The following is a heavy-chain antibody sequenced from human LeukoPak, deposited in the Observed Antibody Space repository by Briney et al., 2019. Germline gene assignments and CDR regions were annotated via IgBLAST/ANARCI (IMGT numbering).Heavy chain of an antibody. CDR3: RSITMVRGVIANDY. V-gene: IGHV4-39*07. D-gene: IGHD3-10*01. J-gene: IGHJ4*02. Sequence: LSETLSLTCTVSGGSISSYYWGWLRHPPGKGLEWIGSIYYSGSTYYNPSLKSRVTISVDTSKNQFSLKLSSVTAADTAVYYYRSITMVRGVIANDYWGQGTLVTVSS. CDR2: IYYSGST. CDR1: GGSISSYY.